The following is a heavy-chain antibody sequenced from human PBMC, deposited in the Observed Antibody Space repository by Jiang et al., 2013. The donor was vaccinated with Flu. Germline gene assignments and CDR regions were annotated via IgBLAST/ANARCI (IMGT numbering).Heavy chain of an antibody. CDR1: GFTFSSYS. CDR3: ARDQSYDYVWGSYYFDY. CDR2: ISSSSSYI. Sequence: VQLVESGGGLVKPGGSLRLSCAASGFTFSSYSMNWVRQAPGKGLEWVSSISSSSSYIYYADSVKGRFTISRDNAKNSLYLQMNSLRAEDTAVYYCARDQSYDYVWGSYYFDYWGQGTLVTVSS. J-gene: IGHJ4*02. V-gene: IGHV3-21*01. D-gene: IGHD3-16*01.